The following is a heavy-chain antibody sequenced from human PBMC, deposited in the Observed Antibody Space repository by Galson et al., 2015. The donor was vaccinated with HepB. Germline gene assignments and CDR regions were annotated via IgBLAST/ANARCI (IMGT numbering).Heavy chain of an antibody. CDR1: GYTFTGYY. V-gene: IGHV1-2*02. D-gene: IGHD2-8*01. Sequence: SVKVSCKASGYTFTGYYMHWVRQAPGQGLEWMGWINPNSGGTNYAQKFQGRVTMTRDTSISTAYMELSRLRSDDTAVYYCARRGPEKNGPWRIWGQGTMVTVSS. CDR2: INPNSGGT. J-gene: IGHJ3*02. CDR3: ARRGPEKNGPWRI.